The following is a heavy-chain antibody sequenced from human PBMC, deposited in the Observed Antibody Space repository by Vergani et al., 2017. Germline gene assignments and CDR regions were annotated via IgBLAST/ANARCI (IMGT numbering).Heavy chain of an antibody. CDR3: ARERIAAVDYYYYGMDV. Sequence: QVQLVQSGAEVKKPGASVKVSCKASGYTFTSYYMHWVRQAPGQGLEWMGIINPSGGSTSYAQKFQGRVTMTRDTSTSTVYMELSSLRSEVTAVYYCARERIAAVDYYYYGMDVWGQGTTVTVSS. D-gene: IGHD6-13*01. CDR1: GYTFTSYY. V-gene: IGHV1-46*01. CDR2: INPSGGST. J-gene: IGHJ6*02.